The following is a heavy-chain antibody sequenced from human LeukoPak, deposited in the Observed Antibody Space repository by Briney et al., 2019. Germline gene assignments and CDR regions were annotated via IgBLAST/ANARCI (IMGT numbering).Heavy chain of an antibody. D-gene: IGHD6-13*01. V-gene: IGHV3-7*03. CDR3: ARANPYSSSWVYAFDI. Sequence: GGSLRLSCAAPGFTFSSYWMSWVRQAPGKGLEWVANIKQDGSEKYYVDSVKGRFTISRDNAKNSLYLQMNSLRAEDTAVYYCARANPYSSSWVYAFDIWGQGTMVTVSS. CDR1: GFTFSSYW. J-gene: IGHJ3*02. CDR2: IKQDGSEK.